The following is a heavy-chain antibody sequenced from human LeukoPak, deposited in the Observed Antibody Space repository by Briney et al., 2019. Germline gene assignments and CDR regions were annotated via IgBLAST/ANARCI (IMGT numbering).Heavy chain of an antibody. D-gene: IGHD1-26*01. V-gene: IGHV3-66*01. CDR1: GFTVSSNY. CDR2: IYSGGST. Sequence: PGGSLRLSCAASGFTVSSNYMSWVRQAPGKGLEWVSVIYSGGSTYYADSVKGRFTISRDNSKNTLYLQMNSLRAEDTAVYYCARLSGSYGGALDYWGQGTLVTVSS. J-gene: IGHJ4*02. CDR3: ARLSGSYGGALDY.